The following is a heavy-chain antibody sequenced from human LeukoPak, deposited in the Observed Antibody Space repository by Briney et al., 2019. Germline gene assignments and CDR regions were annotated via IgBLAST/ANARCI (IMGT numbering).Heavy chain of an antibody. Sequence: PGGSLRLSCTASGFTFSSYVMNWVRQAPGKGLEWVSAISGSGGSTHYADSVKGRFTISRDNSKNTLYLQMNSLRAEDTAVYYCARDSTGYWYFDLWGRGTLVSVSS. J-gene: IGHJ2*01. CDR2: ISGSGGST. CDR3: ARDSTGYWYFDL. V-gene: IGHV3-23*01. CDR1: GFTFSSYV. D-gene: IGHD3-3*02.